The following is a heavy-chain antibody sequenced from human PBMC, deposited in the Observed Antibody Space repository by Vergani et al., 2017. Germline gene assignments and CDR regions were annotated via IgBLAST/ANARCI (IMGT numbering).Heavy chain of an antibody. D-gene: IGHD5-18*01. V-gene: IGHV3-53*01. CDR2: IYSGGST. CDR3: ARRLTAMAYFDY. Sequence: EVPLVESGGGLIQPGGSLRLSCAASGFTVSSNYMSWVRQAPGKGLEWVSVIYSGGSTYYADSVKGRFTISRDNSKNTLYLQMNSLRAEDTAVYYCARRLTAMAYFDYWGQGTLVTVSS. CDR1: GFTVSSNY. J-gene: IGHJ4*02.